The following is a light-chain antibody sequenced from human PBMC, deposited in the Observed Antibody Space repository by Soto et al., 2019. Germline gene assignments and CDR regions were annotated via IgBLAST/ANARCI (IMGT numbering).Light chain of an antibody. J-gene: IGLJ3*02. CDR2: DNT. CDR1: SSNIGADYA. CDR3: QSFYSSLCGRV. Sequence: HSVLTQPPSVSGAPGQMVTISCTGSSSNIGADYAVHWYQQLPGTAPKLLIYDNTNRPSGVPDRFSGSKSGTSASLAITGRQAEEEADYYCQSFYSSLCGRVFGGGTKLTVL. V-gene: IGLV1-40*01.